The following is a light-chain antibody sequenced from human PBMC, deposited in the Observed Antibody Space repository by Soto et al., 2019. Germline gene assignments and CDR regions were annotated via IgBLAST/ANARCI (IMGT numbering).Light chain of an antibody. Sequence: QSALTQPRSVSGSPGQSVTISCTGTSSDVGGYNYVSWYQQHPGKAPKLMMYDVIKRPSGVPDRCSGSKSGTTTSLTISGLQAEEEADYYCCSFAGGSTFAFGTGTKLTVL. CDR3: CSFAGGSTFA. V-gene: IGLV2-11*01. CDR2: DVI. J-gene: IGLJ1*01. CDR1: SSDVGGYNY.